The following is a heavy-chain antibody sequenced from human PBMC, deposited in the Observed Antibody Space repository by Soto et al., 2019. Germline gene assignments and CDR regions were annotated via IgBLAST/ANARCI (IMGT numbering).Heavy chain of an antibody. CDR2: ISAYNGNT. J-gene: IGHJ6*02. Sequence: ASVKVCCKASGYTFTSYGRSWVRQAPGQGLEWMGWISAYNGNTNYAQKLQGRVTMTTDTSTSTAYMELRSLRSDDTPAYYCARERDYGMDVWGQGTTVTVSS. CDR1: GYTFTSYG. CDR3: ARERDYGMDV. V-gene: IGHV1-18*01.